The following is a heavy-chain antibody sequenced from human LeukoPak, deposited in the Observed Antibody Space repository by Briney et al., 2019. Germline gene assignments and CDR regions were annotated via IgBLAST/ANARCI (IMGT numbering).Heavy chain of an antibody. J-gene: IGHJ6*03. CDR2: ISRSSAYI. D-gene: IGHD5-12*01. CDR3: ARDGDIVATITLSWYYYMDV. V-gene: IGHV3-21*04. CDR1: GFTLSSYS. Sequence: GGSLRLSCAASGFTLSSYSMNWVRQAPGKGLEWVSSISRSSAYIYYADSVKGRFTISRDNAKNSLYLQMNSLRAEDTAVYYCARDGDIVATITLSWYYYMDVWGKGTTVTVSS.